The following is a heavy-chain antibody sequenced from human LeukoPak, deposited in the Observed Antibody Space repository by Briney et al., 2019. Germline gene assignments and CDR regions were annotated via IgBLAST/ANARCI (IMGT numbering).Heavy chain of an antibody. D-gene: IGHD6-13*01. CDR3: AKDGRFIAAAGRFDY. V-gene: IGHV3-23*01. J-gene: IGHJ4*02. Sequence: GGSLRLSCAASGFTFSSYGMHWVRQAPGKGLEWVSAISGSGGSTYYADSVKGRFTISRDNSKNTLYLQMNSLRAEDTAVYYCAKDGRFIAAAGRFDYWGQGTLVTVSS. CDR1: GFTFSSYG. CDR2: ISGSGGST.